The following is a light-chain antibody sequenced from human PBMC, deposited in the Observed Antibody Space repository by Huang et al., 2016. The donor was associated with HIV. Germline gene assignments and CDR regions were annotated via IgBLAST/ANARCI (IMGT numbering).Light chain of an antibody. CDR3: QQSYNTPRT. CDR2: TAS. Sequence: DIQMTQSPSSLSASVGDRVTITCRASQNIGNYLNWYQQKPGKPPNLLIYTASTLQSGVPSRFSCSGSGTDFTLSIASLQPEDFATYYCQQSYNTPRTFGQGTKVEVK. J-gene: IGKJ1*01. CDR1: QNIGNY. V-gene: IGKV1-39*01.